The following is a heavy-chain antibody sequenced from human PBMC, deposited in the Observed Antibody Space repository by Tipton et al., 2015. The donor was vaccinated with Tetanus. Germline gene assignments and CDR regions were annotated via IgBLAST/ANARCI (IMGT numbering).Heavy chain of an antibody. Sequence: QSGPEVKKPGASVKVSCRASGYTFTSYGLNWVRQDAGRGFEWVGWLNPKSGSAVYGQKFQGRVTMTTNTSITTAYMELRSLRYEDTAVYYCASGSSIRHGLDVWGHGTTVLVSS. CDR1: GYTFTSYG. CDR2: LNPKSGSA. J-gene: IGHJ6*02. CDR3: ASGSSIRHGLDV. V-gene: IGHV1-8*01. D-gene: IGHD2-2*01.